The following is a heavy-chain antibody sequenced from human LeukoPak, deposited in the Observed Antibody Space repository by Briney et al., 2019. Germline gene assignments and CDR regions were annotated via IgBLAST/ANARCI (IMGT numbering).Heavy chain of an antibody. CDR3: ARDLFQYYYGSGSYLDY. V-gene: IGHV1-2*02. Sequence: ASVKDSCKASGYTFTGYYMHWVRQAPGQGLEWMGWINPNSGGTNYAQEFQGRVTMTRDTSISTAYMELSRLRSDDTAVYYCARDLFQYYYGSGSYLDYWGQGTLVTVSS. CDR2: INPNSGGT. J-gene: IGHJ4*02. D-gene: IGHD3-10*01. CDR1: GYTFTGYY.